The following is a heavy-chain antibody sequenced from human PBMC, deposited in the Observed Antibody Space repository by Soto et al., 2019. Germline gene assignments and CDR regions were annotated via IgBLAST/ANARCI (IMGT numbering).Heavy chain of an antibody. V-gene: IGHV3-11*01. CDR3: AGFKEGKIGGLRCIHP. J-gene: IGHJ5*02. CDR2: ISDTGRTI. Sequence: LGGSQRLSCVGSGVDFRGSYMNWIRQAPGKGLEWISYISDTGRTIHYADSVKGRFVISRDNSRDSLYLQMNDLRADDTAIYYCAGFKEGKIGGLRCIHPWGQGTRVTVSS. D-gene: IGHD2-8*01. CDR1: GVDFRGSY.